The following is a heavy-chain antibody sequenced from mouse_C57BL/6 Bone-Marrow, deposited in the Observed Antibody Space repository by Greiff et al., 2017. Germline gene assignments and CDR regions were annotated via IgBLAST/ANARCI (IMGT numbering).Heavy chain of an antibody. CDR1: GYTFTDYN. D-gene: IGHD2-3*01. CDR2: INPNNGGT. Sequence: SGPELVKPGASVKIPCKASGYTFTDYNMDWVKQSHGKSLEWIGDINPNNGGTIYNQKFKGKATLTVDKSSSTAYMELRSLTSEDTAVYYCARYDGYFWFAYWGQGTLVTVSA. J-gene: IGHJ3*01. CDR3: ARYDGYFWFAY. V-gene: IGHV1-18*01.